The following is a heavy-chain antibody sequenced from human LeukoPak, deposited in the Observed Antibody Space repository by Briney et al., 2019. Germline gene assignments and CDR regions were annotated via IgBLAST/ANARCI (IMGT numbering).Heavy chain of an antibody. D-gene: IGHD2-15*01. Sequence: GGSLRLSCAASGFTFSSYWMHWVCQAPGKGLVWVSRTNSDGSGTSYADSVKGRFTISRDNAKNTLYLQMNSLRAEDTAVYYCARGYCSSGSCFNFDYWGQGTLVTVSS. CDR1: GFTFSSYW. V-gene: IGHV3-74*01. J-gene: IGHJ4*02. CDR3: ARGYCSSGSCFNFDY. CDR2: TNSDGSGT.